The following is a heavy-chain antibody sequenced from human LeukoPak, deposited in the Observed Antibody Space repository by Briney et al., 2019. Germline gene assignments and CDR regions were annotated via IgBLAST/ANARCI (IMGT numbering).Heavy chain of an antibody. D-gene: IGHD6-6*01. V-gene: IGHV4-61*08. CDR2: IYHSGST. Sequence: PSETLSLTCTVSGGSISSGGQYWSWIRQPPGKGLEWIGYIYHSGSTNYNPSLQSRVTISVDTSKNQFSLNLNSVTAADTAVYYCARGGAARLHFQNWGRGTLVTVSS. J-gene: IGHJ1*01. CDR3: ARGGAARLHFQN. CDR1: GGSISSGGQY.